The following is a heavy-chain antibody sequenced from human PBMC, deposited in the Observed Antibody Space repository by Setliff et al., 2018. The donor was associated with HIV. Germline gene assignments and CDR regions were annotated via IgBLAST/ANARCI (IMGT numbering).Heavy chain of an antibody. J-gene: IGHJ3*02. CDR1: GVSISSSSYY. V-gene: IGHV4-39*07. Sequence: PSETLSLTCTVSGVSISSSSYYWGWIRQPPGKGLEWIGSIYYSGSTYYNPSLKSRVTMSVDTSRNQFSLKLSSVTAADTAVYHCARFKPPYCSSRNCYWGAFDIWGQGAMVTVSS. CDR3: ARFKPPYCSSRNCYWGAFDI. D-gene: IGHD2-2*01. CDR2: IYYSGST.